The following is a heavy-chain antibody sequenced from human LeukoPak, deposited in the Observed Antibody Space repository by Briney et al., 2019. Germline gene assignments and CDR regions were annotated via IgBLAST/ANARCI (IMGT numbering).Heavy chain of an antibody. CDR2: ISSSSSYI. Sequence: GGSLRLSCAASGFTFSSYSMNWVRQAPGKGLEWVSSISSSSSYIYYADSVKGRFTISRDNAKNSLYLQMNSLRAEDTAVYYCAREMFRIAVAGPFDYWGLGTLVTVSS. V-gene: IGHV3-21*01. J-gene: IGHJ4*02. CDR3: AREMFRIAVAGPFDY. CDR1: GFTFSSYS. D-gene: IGHD6-19*01.